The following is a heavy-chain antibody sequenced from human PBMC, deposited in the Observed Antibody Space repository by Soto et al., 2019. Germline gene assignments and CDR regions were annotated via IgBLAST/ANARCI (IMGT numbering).Heavy chain of an antibody. D-gene: IGHD2-21*01. CDR1: GFTFSSYG. CDR2: ISYDGSNK. V-gene: IGHV3-30*18. CDR3: AKVHIAYYYYYGMDV. J-gene: IGHJ6*02. Sequence: QVQLVESGGGVVQPGRSLRLSCAASGFTFSSYGMHWVRQAPGKGLEWVAVISYDGSNKYYADSVKGRFTISRDNSKNTLYLQMNSLRAEDTAVYYCAKVHIAYYYYYGMDVWGQGTTVTVSS.